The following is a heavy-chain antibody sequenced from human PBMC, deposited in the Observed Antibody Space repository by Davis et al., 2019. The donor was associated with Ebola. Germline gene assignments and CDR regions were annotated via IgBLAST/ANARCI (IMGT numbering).Heavy chain of an antibody. V-gene: IGHV3-21*01. Sequence: GESLKISCAASGFSFTSYSMNWVRQAPGKGLEWVSSISSSSSYIYYADSVKGRFTISRDNAKNSLYLQMNSLRAEDTAVYYCAREGYYESGYGMDVWGQGTTVTVSS. CDR1: GFSFTSYS. D-gene: IGHD3-22*01. CDR3: AREGYYESGYGMDV. CDR2: ISSSSSYI. J-gene: IGHJ6*02.